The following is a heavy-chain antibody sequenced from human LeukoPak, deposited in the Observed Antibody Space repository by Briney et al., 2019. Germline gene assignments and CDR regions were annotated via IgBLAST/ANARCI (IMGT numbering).Heavy chain of an antibody. CDR3: AGTSPGARGRLL. J-gene: IGHJ4*02. D-gene: IGHD3-10*01. CDR1: GGSFSGYY. CDR2: INHSGST. V-gene: IGHV4-34*01. Sequence: SETLSLTCAVYGGSFSGYYWSWIRQPPGKGLEWIGEINHSGSTNYNPSLKSRVTISVDTTKNQFSLKLSSVTAADTAVYYCAGTSPGARGRLLWGQGTLVTVSS.